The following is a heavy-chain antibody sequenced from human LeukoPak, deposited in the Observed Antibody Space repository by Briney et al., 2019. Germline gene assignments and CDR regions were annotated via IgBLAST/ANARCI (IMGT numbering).Heavy chain of an antibody. J-gene: IGHJ5*02. CDR2: IYYSGST. CDR1: GGSISSSSYY. D-gene: IGHD1-26*01. Sequence: RSETLSLTCTVSGGSISSSSYYWGWIRQPPGKGLEWIGSIYYSGSTYYNPSLKSRVTISVDTSKNQFSLKLSSVTAADTAVYYCARPISGSYDWFDPWGQGTLVTVSS. V-gene: IGHV4-39*01. CDR3: ARPISGSYDWFDP.